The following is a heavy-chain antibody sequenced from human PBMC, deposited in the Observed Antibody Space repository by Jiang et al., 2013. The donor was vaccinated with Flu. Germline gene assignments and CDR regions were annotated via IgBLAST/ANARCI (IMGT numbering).Heavy chain of an antibody. V-gene: IGHV3-9*01. CDR3: AKDKSDGYPYYYYGMDV. D-gene: IGHD5-24*01. Sequence: FTISRDNAKNSLYLQMNSLRAEDTALYYCAKDKSDGYPYYYYGMDVWGQGTTVTVSS. J-gene: IGHJ6*02.